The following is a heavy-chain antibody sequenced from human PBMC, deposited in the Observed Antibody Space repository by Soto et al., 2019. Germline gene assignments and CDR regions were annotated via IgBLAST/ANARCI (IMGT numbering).Heavy chain of an antibody. CDR2: IYYSGST. V-gene: IGHV4-39*01. D-gene: IGHD3-10*01. CDR3: ARHSRLLWFGELFGYYYYGMDV. Sequence: SETLSLTCTVSGGSISSSSYYWGWIRQPPGKGLEWIGSIYYSGSTYYNPSLKSRVTISVDTSKNQFSLKLSSVTAADTAVYYCARHSRLLWFGELFGYYYYGMDVWGQGTTVTVSS. CDR1: GGSISSSSYY. J-gene: IGHJ6*02.